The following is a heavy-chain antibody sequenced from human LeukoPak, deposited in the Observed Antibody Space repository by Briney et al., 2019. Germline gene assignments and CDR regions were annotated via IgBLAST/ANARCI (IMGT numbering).Heavy chain of an antibody. J-gene: IGHJ4*02. CDR3: ARDRYYYDSSGYRFDY. CDR2: IYTTGST. CDR1: GGSISSGSYY. Sequence: SETLSLTCTVSGGSISSGSYYWSWIRQPAGKGLEYIGRIYTTGSTNYNPSLKRRVTISVDTSKNHFSLNLSPVTAADTAVYYCARDRYYYDSSGYRFDYWGQGTLVTVSS. D-gene: IGHD3-22*01. V-gene: IGHV4-61*02.